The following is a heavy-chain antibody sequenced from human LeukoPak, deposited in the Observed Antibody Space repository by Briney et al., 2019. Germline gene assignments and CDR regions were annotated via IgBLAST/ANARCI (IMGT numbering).Heavy chain of an antibody. CDR3: ARGGYSSGWYLGYYYYYYMDV. CDR2: MNPNSGNT. D-gene: IGHD6-19*01. Sequence: ASVKVSCKASGYTFTSYDINWVRQATAQGLEWMGWMNPNSGNTGYAQKFQGRVTITRNTSISTAYMELSSLRSEDTAVYYCARGGYSSGWYLGYYYYYYMDVWGKGTTVTVSS. CDR1: GYTFTSYD. J-gene: IGHJ6*03. V-gene: IGHV1-8*03.